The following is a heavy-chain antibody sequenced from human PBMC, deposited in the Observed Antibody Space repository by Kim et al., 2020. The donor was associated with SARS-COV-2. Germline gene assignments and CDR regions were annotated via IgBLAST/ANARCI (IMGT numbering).Heavy chain of an antibody. CDR3: AISRPDAETAEDY. D-gene: IGHD6-6*01. J-gene: IGHJ4*02. Sequence: YYAGSVEGRFTISRDNSKNTIFLQMTSLGDEDTAIYYCAISRPDAETAEDYWGRGTVVTVSS. V-gene: IGHV3-23*01.